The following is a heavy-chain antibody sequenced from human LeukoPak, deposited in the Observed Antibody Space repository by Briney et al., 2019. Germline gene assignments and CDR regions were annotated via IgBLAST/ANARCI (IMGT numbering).Heavy chain of an antibody. V-gene: IGHV4-34*01. CDR3: ARDLGSRDGYNPPNLFDN. CDR1: GGSFSGYY. D-gene: IGHD5-24*01. CDR2: INHSGST. Sequence: SETLSLTCAVYGGSFSGYYWSWIRQPPGKGLEWIGEINHSGSTNYNPSLKSRLTISVDTSKNQFSLKLSSVTAADTAVYYCARDLGSRDGYNPPNLFDNWGQGTLVTVSS. J-gene: IGHJ4*02.